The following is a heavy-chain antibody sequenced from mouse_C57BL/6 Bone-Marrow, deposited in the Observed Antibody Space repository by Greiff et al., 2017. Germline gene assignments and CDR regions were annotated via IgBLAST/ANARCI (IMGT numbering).Heavy chain of an antibody. CDR2: ISPRSGNT. CDR3: ARKPYYYGSSYYWYFDV. V-gene: IGHV1-81*01. CDR1: GYTFTSSG. D-gene: IGHD1-1*01. Sequence: QVQLQQSGAELARPGASVKLSCKASGYTFTSSGISWVKQRTGQGLEWIGEISPRSGNTYYNEKFKGKATLTADQSSSTAYMELRSLTSEDSAVYFCARKPYYYGSSYYWYFDVWGTGTTVTVSS. J-gene: IGHJ1*03.